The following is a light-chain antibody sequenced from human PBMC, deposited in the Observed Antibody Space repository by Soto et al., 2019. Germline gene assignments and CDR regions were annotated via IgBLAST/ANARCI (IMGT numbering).Light chain of an antibody. CDR3: QQLTDWPPQWT. J-gene: IGKJ1*01. CDR1: QSISSY. V-gene: IGKV3-11*01. CDR2: DAF. Sequence: EVVLTQSPDTLSLPPGERATLSCRASQSISSYLAWYQQKPGQAPRLLIYDAFSRATGIPASFSGSGSGTDFTLTISSLEPEDFAVYYCQQLTDWPPQWTFGQGTKVEIK.